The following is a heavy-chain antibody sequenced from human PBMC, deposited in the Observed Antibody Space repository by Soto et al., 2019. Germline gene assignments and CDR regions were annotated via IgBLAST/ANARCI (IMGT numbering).Heavy chain of an antibody. D-gene: IGHD1-1*01. CDR3: ARALRYNWNDGDFDY. Sequence: GGSLRLSCAASGFTFSSYGMHWVRQVPGKGLEWVTVIWYDGSNKYYADSVMGRFTISRDNSKNTLYLQMNSLRAEDTAVYYCARALRYNWNDGDFDYWGQGTLVTVSS. CDR1: GFTFSSYG. V-gene: IGHV3-33*01. CDR2: IWYDGSNK. J-gene: IGHJ4*02.